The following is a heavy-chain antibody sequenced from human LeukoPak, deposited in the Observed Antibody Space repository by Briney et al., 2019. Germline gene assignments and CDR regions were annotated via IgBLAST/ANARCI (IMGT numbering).Heavy chain of an antibody. Sequence: GGSLRLSCAASGFTFSSYEMNWVRQAPGKGLEWVSSISSSSSYIYYADSVKGRFTISRDNAKNSLFLQMNSLRAEDTAVYYCARDRSGYSLVPSSKYNYYYMDVWGKGTTVTVSS. D-gene: IGHD3-3*01. J-gene: IGHJ6*03. CDR3: ARDRSGYSLVPSSKYNYYYMDV. CDR2: ISSSSSYI. V-gene: IGHV3-21*01. CDR1: GFTFSSYE.